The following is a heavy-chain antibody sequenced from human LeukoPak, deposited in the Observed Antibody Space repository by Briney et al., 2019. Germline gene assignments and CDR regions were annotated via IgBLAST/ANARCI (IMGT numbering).Heavy chain of an antibody. CDR3: ARHSGRRYFDY. D-gene: IGHD6-25*01. J-gene: IGHJ4*02. CDR1: GGSTSSSSYY. V-gene: IGHV4-39*01. Sequence: SETLSLTCTVSGGSTSSSSYYWGWIRQPPGKGLEWIGSIYYSGSTYYNPSLKSRVTISVDTSKNQFSLKLSSVTAADTAVYYCARHSGRRYFDYWGQGTLVTVSS. CDR2: IYYSGST.